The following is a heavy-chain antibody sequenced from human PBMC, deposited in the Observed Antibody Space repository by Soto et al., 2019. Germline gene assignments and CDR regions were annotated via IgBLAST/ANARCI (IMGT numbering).Heavy chain of an antibody. Sequence: SETLSLTCAVSGGSISSGGYSWSWIRQPPGKGLEWIGYIYHSGSTYYNPSLKSRVTISVDRSKNQFSLKLSSVTAADTAVYYCASLYYGSGSYYNWFDPWGQGTLVTVSS. D-gene: IGHD3-10*01. CDR3: ASLYYGSGSYYNWFDP. V-gene: IGHV4-30-2*01. CDR2: IYHSGST. CDR1: GGSISSGGYS. J-gene: IGHJ5*02.